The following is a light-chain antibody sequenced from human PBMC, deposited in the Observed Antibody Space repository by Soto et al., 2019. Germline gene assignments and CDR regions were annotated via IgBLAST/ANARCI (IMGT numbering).Light chain of an antibody. CDR2: DVD. J-gene: IGLJ3*02. V-gene: IGLV2-14*01. CDR1: SSDVGGYNY. CDR3: TSFTSSSTWV. Sequence: QSALTQPVSVSGSPGQSITISCTGTSSDVGGYNYVSWYRQDPGKAPKLMIYDVDKRPSGLSNRFSGSKSGNTASLTISGLQAEDEADYYCTSFTSSSTWVFGGGTKLTVL.